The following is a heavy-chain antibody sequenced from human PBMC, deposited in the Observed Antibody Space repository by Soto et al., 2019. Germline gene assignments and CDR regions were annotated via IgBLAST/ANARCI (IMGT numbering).Heavy chain of an antibody. J-gene: IGHJ5*02. Sequence: GASVKVSCKASGYTCTIYGISGVLQSPLQWLDWMGWISAYNGNTNYAQKLQGRVTMTTDTSTSTAYMELRSLRSDDTAVYYCARGGYYDSSGYYYGPAGFDPWGQGTLVTVSS. D-gene: IGHD3-22*01. CDR3: ARGGYYDSSGYYYGPAGFDP. CDR1: GYTCTIYG. V-gene: IGHV1-18*04. CDR2: ISAYNGNT.